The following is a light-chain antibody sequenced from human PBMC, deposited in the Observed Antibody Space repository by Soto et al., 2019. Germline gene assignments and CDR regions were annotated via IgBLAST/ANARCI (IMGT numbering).Light chain of an antibody. CDR3: QQHSSSPWT. CDR1: QSVTSDY. Sequence: DIVLTQSPGTLSLSPGESAALSCRASQSVTSDYLVWYRQKPGQAPRLLIYAVSSRAAGIPDRFSGSGSGTAFTLTITRLEPEDSAVYYCQQHSSSPWTFGNGTRVEV. J-gene: IGKJ1*01. V-gene: IGKV3-20*01. CDR2: AVS.